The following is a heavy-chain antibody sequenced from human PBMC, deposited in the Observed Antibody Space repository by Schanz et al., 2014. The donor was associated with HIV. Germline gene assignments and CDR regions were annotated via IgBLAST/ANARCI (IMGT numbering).Heavy chain of an antibody. J-gene: IGHJ4*02. CDR3: AKPEYDSSGNSQSHFDY. D-gene: IGHD3-22*01. V-gene: IGHV3-30*18. CDR2: IPYDGRNK. CDR1: GFSFDTFG. Sequence: QVQLVESGGGVVQPGRSLRLSCAGSGFSFDTFGIHWVRPAPGKGLGLLAVIPYDGRNKKFANSVKGRFTISRDNSKNTLYLQMTTLRIDDTAVYYCAKPEYDSSGNSQSHFDYWGQGTLVTVSS.